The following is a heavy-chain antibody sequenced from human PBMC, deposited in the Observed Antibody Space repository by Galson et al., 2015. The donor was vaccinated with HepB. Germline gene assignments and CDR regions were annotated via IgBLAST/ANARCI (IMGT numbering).Heavy chain of an antibody. CDR3: ARELGGGSCDY. CDR2: IWHSGTNK. CDR1: GFIFKSHG. Sequence: SLRLSCAASGFIFKSHGMHWVRQAPGKGLEWVAGIWHSGTNKYYADSVQGRFTISRDNSKNTLYLQMNSLRDDDTAIYYCARELGGGSCDYWGQGTLVTVSA. V-gene: IGHV3-33*01. J-gene: IGHJ4*02. D-gene: IGHD1-26*01.